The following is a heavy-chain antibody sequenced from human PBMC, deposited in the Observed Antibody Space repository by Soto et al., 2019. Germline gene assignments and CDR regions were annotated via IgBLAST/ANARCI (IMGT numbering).Heavy chain of an antibody. CDR2: INHSGST. Sequence: QVQLQQWGAGLLKPSETLSLTCAVYGGSFSGYYWSWIRQPPGKGLEWIGEINHSGSTNYNPSLRRRVTISVETSKNQFSLKLSSVTAADTAVYYCARVFKTHYVWGSYRYTPFDYWGQGTLVTVSS. J-gene: IGHJ4*02. V-gene: IGHV4-34*01. CDR3: ARVFKTHYVWGSYRYTPFDY. D-gene: IGHD3-16*02. CDR1: GGSFSGYY.